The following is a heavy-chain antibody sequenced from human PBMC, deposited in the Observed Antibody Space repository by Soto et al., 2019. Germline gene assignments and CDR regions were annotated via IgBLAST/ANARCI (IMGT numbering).Heavy chain of an antibody. J-gene: IGHJ5*02. V-gene: IGHV3-30-3*01. Sequence: QVQLVESGGGVVQPGRSLRLSCAASEFNFNSYSMHWVRQAPGKGLEWVAVISYDGGNKYYRDSVKGRFTISRDNFKNTLSLQMNSLRPEDTAVYYCARSFETLVLIRACWFDPLGQGTLVTVSS. CDR3: ARSFETLVLIRACWFDP. CDR1: EFNFNSYS. CDR2: ISYDGGNK. D-gene: IGHD3-22*01.